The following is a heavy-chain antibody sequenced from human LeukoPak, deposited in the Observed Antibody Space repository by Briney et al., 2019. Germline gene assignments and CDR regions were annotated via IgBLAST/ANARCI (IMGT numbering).Heavy chain of an antibody. D-gene: IGHD3-9*01. CDR2: ISYDGSNK. Sequence: PGRSLRLSCAASGFTFSSYGMHWVRQAPGKGLEWVAVISYDGSNKYYADSVKGRFTISRDNSKNTLYLQMNSLRAEDTAVYYCAKDHSDILWLHLDYWGQGTLVTVSS. V-gene: IGHV3-30*18. J-gene: IGHJ4*02. CDR3: AKDHSDILWLHLDY. CDR1: GFTFSSYG.